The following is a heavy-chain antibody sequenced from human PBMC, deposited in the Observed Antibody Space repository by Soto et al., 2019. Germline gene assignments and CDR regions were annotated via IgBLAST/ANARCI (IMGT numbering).Heavy chain of an antibody. J-gene: IGHJ5*02. Sequence: ASVKLSCRTSGYSLPDPGISWVRQDSGQLREWMGWINPYNANTRYGEKVQGRVTMTTDTSSTVYMELTGLTSDDTAVYYCARDWTSPSCVSSSCPRGGWFDPWGQGTRVTGSS. V-gene: IGHV1-18*04. CDR3: ARDWTSPSCVSSSCPRGGWFDP. CDR2: INPYNANT. CDR1: GYSLPDPG. D-gene: IGHD2-15*01.